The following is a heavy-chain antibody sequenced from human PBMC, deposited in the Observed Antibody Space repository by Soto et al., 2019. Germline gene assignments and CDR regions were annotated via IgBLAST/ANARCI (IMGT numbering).Heavy chain of an antibody. J-gene: IGHJ6*02. CDR3: AKDRNVVVPAAIYYYGMDV. CDR1: GYTFSHYW. V-gene: IGHV3-74*01. D-gene: IGHD2-2*01. Sequence: GGSLRLSCAASGYTFSHYWMHWVRQAPGKGLVWVSRVNPDGTITTYADPVKGRFTISRDNAKNTLYLQMNSLRAEDTAVYYCAKDRNVVVPAAIYYYGMDVWGQGTTVTVSS. CDR2: VNPDGTIT.